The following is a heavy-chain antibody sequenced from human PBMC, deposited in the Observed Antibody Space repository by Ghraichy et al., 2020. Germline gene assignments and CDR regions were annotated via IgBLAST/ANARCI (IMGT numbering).Heavy chain of an antibody. CDR2: INGDSSKT. Sequence: GGSLRLSCAASGFRFDDYAMHWVRQWVALINGDSSKTYYSAAVRGRFTISRDNNNKSLYLQMSSLRREDSALYYCAKEWEITYSSYYFDGMDIWGQGTTVTVSS. J-gene: IGHJ6*02. D-gene: IGHD2-21*01. V-gene: IGHV3-43*02. CDR3: AKEWEITYSSYYFDGMDI. CDR1: GFRFDDYA.